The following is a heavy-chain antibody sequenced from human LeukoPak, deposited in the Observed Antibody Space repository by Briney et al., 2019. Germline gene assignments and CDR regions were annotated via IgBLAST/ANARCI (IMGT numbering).Heavy chain of an antibody. J-gene: IGHJ4*02. V-gene: IGHV3-11*04. D-gene: IGHD5-12*01. CDR2: ISSSGATI. CDR3: VRESGYDSHLDS. Sequence: GGSLRLSCEVSGFIFSDHYMNWIRQAPGKGLEWISYISSSGATIYYGDSVKGRFIMSRDNTKNLLFLQMNSLRAEDTAVYYCVRESGYDSHLDSWGQGTLVTVSS. CDR1: GFIFSDHY.